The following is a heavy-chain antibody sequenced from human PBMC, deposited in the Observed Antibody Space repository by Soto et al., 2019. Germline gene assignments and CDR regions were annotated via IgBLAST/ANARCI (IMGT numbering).Heavy chain of an antibody. J-gene: IGHJ4*02. CDR3: ARLPSRSIAAAGTYDY. Sequence: SQTLSLTCTVSGGSISSSSYYWGWIRQPPGKGLEWIGSIYYSGSTYYNPSLKSRVTISVDTSKNQFSLKLSSVTAADTAVYYCARLPSRSIAAAGTYDYWGQGTLVTVSS. V-gene: IGHV4-39*01. CDR1: GGSISSSSYY. D-gene: IGHD6-13*01. CDR2: IYYSGST.